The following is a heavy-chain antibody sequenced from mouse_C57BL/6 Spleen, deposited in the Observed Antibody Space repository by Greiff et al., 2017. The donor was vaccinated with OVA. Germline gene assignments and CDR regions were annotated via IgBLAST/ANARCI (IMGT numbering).Heavy chain of an antibody. CDR3: AREGIYYDYHWYFDV. V-gene: IGHV1-81*01. D-gene: IGHD2-4*01. J-gene: IGHJ1*03. CDR2: IYPRSGNT. Sequence: QVHVKQSGAELARPGASVKLSCKASGYTFTSYGISWVKQRTGQGLEWIGEIYPRSGNTYYNEKFKGKATLTADKSSSTAYMELRSLTSEDSAVYFCAREGIYYDYHWYFDVWGTGTTVTVSS. CDR1: GYTFTSYG.